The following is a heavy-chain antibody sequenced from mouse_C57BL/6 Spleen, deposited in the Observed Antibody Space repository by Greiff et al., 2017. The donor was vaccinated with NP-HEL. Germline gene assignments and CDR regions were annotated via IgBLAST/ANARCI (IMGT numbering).Heavy chain of an antibody. D-gene: IGHD2-5*01. CDR1: GYTFTSYD. V-gene: IGHV1-85*01. Sequence: QVQLKESGPELVKPGASVKLSCKASGYTFTSYDINWVKQRPGQGLEWIGWIYPRDGSTKYNEKFKGKATLTVDTSSSTAYMELHSLTSEDSAVYFCARGLSNYDWYFDVWGTGTTVTVSS. J-gene: IGHJ1*03. CDR3: ARGLSNYDWYFDV. CDR2: IYPRDGST.